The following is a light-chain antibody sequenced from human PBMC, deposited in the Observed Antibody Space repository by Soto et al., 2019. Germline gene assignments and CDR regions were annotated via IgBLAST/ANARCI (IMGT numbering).Light chain of an antibody. CDR2: AAS. CDR1: QGIRSY. V-gene: IGKV1-9*01. CDR3: QQLNSYPYT. J-gene: IGKJ2*01. Sequence: DIQLTQSPSFLSASAGDRVTITCRASQGIRSYLAWYQQKPGKAPKLLIYAASTLQSGVPSRFSGSGSGTEFTLTISSLQLEDFATYYCQQLNSYPYTFAQGTKLEIK.